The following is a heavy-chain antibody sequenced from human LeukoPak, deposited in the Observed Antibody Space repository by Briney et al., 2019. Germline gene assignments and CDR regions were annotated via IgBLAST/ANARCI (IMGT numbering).Heavy chain of an antibody. V-gene: IGHV3-15*07. CDR2: IKSRADGGTT. D-gene: IGHD2-15*01. Sequence: MPGGSLRLSCAASFSTFNKAWMNWVRQAPGKGLEWAGRIKSRADGGTTDYATPVKDRFTISRDDSENTAFLQMNSLKTEDTAIYYCSTHPTSGFWGQGTLVTVSS. CDR1: FSTFNKAW. CDR3: STHPTSGF. J-gene: IGHJ4*02.